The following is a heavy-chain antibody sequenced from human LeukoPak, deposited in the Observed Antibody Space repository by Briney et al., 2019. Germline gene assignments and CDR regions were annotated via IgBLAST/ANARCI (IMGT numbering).Heavy chain of an antibody. D-gene: IGHD4-23*01. J-gene: IGHJ4*02. CDR2: INHSGST. CDR3: AYSTVVTRGYY. Sequence: PSETLSLTCAVYGGSFSGYYWSWIRQPLGKRLEWIGEINHSGSTKYNPSLKSRVTISVDTSKNQFSLKLSSVTAADTAVYYCAYSTVVTRGYYWGQGTLVTVSS. CDR1: GGSFSGYY. V-gene: IGHV4-34*01.